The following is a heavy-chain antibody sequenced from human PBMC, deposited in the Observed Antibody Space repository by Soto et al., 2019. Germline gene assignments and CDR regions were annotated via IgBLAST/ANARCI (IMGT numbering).Heavy chain of an antibody. D-gene: IGHD1-26*01. CDR2: ISGSGGNT. J-gene: IGHJ4*02. Sequence: GGSLRLSCAASGFTFSTYAMSWVRQAPGKGLEWVSGISGSGGNTQYADSVEGRFTISRDNSKNTLDLQMNSLRAEDTAVYCCAKDRYGCTTTGCVPLYDSWGQGTLVTVSA. CDR3: AKDRYGCTTTGCVPLYDS. V-gene: IGHV3-23*01. CDR1: GFTFSTYA.